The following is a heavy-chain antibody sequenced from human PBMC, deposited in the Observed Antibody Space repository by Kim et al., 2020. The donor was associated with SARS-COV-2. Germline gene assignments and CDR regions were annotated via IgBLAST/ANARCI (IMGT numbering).Heavy chain of an antibody. J-gene: IGHJ6*03. CDR3: ATHSAGTSYYYYMDV. CDR1: GFTVSKNY. CDR2: IYGGGTA. Sequence: GGSLRLSCAASGFTVSKNYMSWVRQAPGKGLEWVSIIYGGGTANYADSVTGRFSISRDNSKNTLYLQMNSLRAEDTAVYYCATHSAGTSYYYYMDVWGKGTAVTVSS. D-gene: IGHD6-13*01. V-gene: IGHV3-53*01.